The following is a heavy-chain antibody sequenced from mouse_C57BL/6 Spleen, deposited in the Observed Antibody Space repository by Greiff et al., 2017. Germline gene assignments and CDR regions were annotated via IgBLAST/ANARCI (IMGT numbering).Heavy chain of an antibody. CDR3: ASFDYYGSSYNYAMDY. V-gene: IGHV1-20*01. D-gene: IGHD1-1*01. J-gene: IGHJ4*01. CDR2: INPYNGDT. CDR1: GYSFTGYF. Sequence: VQLKQSGPELVKPGDSVKISCKASGYSFTGYFMNWVMQSHGKSLEWIGRINPYNGDTFYNQKFKGKATLTVDQSSSTAHMELRSLTSEDSAVYYCASFDYYGSSYNYAMDYWGQGTSVTVSS.